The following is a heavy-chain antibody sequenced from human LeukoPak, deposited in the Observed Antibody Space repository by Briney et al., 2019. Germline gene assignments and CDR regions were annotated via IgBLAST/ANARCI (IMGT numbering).Heavy chain of an antibody. Sequence: PSETLSLTCTVSGGSISSSSYYWGWIRQPPGRGLEWIGSIYYSGSTYYNPSLKSRFTISVDTSKNQFSLKLSSVTAADTAVYYCATPDIVVVPAANTWDYWGQGTLVTVSS. CDR1: GGSISSSSYY. V-gene: IGHV4-39*01. CDR3: ATPDIVVVPAANTWDY. J-gene: IGHJ4*02. D-gene: IGHD2-2*01. CDR2: IYYSGST.